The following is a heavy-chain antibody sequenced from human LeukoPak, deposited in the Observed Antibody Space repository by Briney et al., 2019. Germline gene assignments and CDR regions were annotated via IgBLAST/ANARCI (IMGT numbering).Heavy chain of an antibody. CDR2: SDDGGHT. CDR3: ARPNGYKKRYFDY. V-gene: IGHV4-4*07. CDR1: GGSISGYK. D-gene: IGHD5-24*01. J-gene: IGHJ4*02. Sequence: SETLSLTCSVSGGSISGYKWAWIRQPAGKGLEWLGRSDDGGHTDYSPSLESRLTVSIDKSKNQVSLKLTSVTAADTAVYYCARPNGYKKRYFDYWGQGTLVTVSS.